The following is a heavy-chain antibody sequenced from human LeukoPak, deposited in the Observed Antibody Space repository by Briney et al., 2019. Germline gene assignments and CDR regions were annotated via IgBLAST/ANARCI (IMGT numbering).Heavy chain of an antibody. CDR2: INPNSGGT. D-gene: IGHD3-22*01. Sequence: ASVKVSCKASGYTFTGYYMHWVRQAPGQGLEWMGWINPNSGGTNYAQKFQGRVTMTRDTSISTAYMELSRLRSDDTAVYYCARDYYDSSGYSASYFDYWGQGTLVTVSS. CDR1: GYTFTGYY. J-gene: IGHJ4*02. V-gene: IGHV1-2*02. CDR3: ARDYYDSSGYSASYFDY.